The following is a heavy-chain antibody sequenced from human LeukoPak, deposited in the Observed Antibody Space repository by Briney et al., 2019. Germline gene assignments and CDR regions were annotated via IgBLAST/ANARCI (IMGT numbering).Heavy chain of an antibody. CDR2: IYYSGST. Sequence: SETLSLTCTVSGGSISSYYWSWIRQPPGKGLEWIGYIYYSGSTNYNPSLKSRVTISVDTSKNQLSLKLSSVTAADTAVYYCAKDRGLDAFDIWGLGTLVTVSS. D-gene: IGHD3-10*01. V-gene: IGHV4-59*01. J-gene: IGHJ3*02. CDR1: GGSISSYY. CDR3: AKDRGLDAFDI.